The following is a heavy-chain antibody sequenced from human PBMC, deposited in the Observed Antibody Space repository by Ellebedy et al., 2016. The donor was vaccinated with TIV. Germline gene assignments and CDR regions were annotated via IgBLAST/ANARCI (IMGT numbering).Heavy chain of an antibody. CDR3: ARDGLVRGVTPPDY. CDR1: GGSISSGTYY. D-gene: IGHD3-10*01. V-gene: IGHV4-39*07. Sequence: MPSETLSLTCTVSGGSISSGTYYWGWIRQPPGKGLEWIGTIYYSGSSYYTYNNPSLKRRVTISTDTSKNQFSLKLRSVTAADTAVYYCARDGLVRGVTPPDYWGHGTLVTVSS. CDR2: IYYSGSSYYT. J-gene: IGHJ4*01.